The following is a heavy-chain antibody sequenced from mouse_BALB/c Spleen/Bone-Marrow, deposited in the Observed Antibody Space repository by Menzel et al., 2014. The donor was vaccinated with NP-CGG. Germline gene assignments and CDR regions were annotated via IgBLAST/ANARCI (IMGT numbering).Heavy chain of an antibody. Sequence: VQLVESGPGLVAPSQSLSITCTVSGFSLTSYGVSWVRQPPGKGLEWLGVIWGDGSTNYHSALISRLSINKDNSKSQVLLKLNNLQTDDTATYYCAKEGRSRSTIITTFADWGQGTLVTVSA. CDR3: AKEGRSRSTIITTFAD. CDR2: IWGDGST. CDR1: GFSLTSYG. V-gene: IGHV2-3*01. D-gene: IGHD2-12*01. J-gene: IGHJ3*01.